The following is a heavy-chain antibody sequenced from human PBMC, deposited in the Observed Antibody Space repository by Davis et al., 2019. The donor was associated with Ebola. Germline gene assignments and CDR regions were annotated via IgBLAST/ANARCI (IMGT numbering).Heavy chain of an antibody. CDR1: GFTFSSYG. Sequence: GESLKISCAASGFTFSSYGMHWVRQAPGKGLEWVAFIRYDGSNKYYADSVKGRFTISRDNSKNTLYLQMNSLRAEDTAVYYCAREYNWNYVGMDVWGQGTTVTVSS. CDR3: AREYNWNYVGMDV. D-gene: IGHD1-7*01. J-gene: IGHJ6*02. V-gene: IGHV3-30*02. CDR2: IRYDGSNK.